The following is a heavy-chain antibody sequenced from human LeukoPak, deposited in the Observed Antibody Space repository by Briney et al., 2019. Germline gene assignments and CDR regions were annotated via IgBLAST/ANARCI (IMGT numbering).Heavy chain of an antibody. Sequence: SETLSLTCTVSGGSISSYYWSWIRQPAGKGLEWIGRIYTSGSTNYNPSLKSRVTMSVDTSKNQFSLKLSSVTAADTAVYYCARERGDYYDSSGYYLDYWGQGTLVTVSS. J-gene: IGHJ4*02. V-gene: IGHV4-4*07. CDR2: IYTSGST. CDR1: GGSISSYY. D-gene: IGHD3-22*01. CDR3: ARERGDYYDSSGYYLDY.